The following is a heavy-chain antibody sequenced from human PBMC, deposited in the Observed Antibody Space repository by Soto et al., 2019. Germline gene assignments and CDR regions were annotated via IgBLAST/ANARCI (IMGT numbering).Heavy chain of an antibody. D-gene: IGHD5-18*01. Sequence: SVKVSCKASGGTFSSYAISWVRQAPGQGLEWMGGIIPIFGTANYARKFQGRVTITADESTSTAYMELSSLRSEDTAVYYCATLIHVDTAMVTPFDYWGQGTLVTVSS. J-gene: IGHJ4*02. V-gene: IGHV1-69*13. CDR2: IIPIFGTA. CDR3: ATLIHVDTAMVTPFDY. CDR1: GGTFSSYA.